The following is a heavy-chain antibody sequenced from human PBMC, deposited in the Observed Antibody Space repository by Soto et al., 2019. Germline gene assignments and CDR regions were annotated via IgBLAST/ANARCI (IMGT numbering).Heavy chain of an antibody. CDR3: AKVLSF. CDR2: ISYDGSNK. J-gene: IGHJ4*02. V-gene: IGHV3-30*18. CDR1: GFTFSSYG. D-gene: IGHD3-16*02. Sequence: VQLVESGGGVVQPGRSLRLSCAASGFTFSSYGMHWVRQAPGKGLEWVAVISYDGSNKYYADSVKGRFTISRDNSKNTLYLQMNSLRAEDTAVYYCAKVLSFWGQGTLVTVSS.